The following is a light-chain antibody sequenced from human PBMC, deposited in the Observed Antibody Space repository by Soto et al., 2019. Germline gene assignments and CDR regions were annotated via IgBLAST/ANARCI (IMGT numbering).Light chain of an antibody. CDR2: SNN. J-gene: IGLJ2*01. V-gene: IGLV1-44*01. Sequence: QSVLTQPPSASGTPGQRVTISGSGSSSNIGSNTVNWYQQLPGTAPKLLMYSNNQRPSGIPDRFSGSKSGTSASLAISGLQSEDEADYYCAAWDDSLNGPVFGGGTKLTVL. CDR1: SSNIGSNT. CDR3: AAWDDSLNGPV.